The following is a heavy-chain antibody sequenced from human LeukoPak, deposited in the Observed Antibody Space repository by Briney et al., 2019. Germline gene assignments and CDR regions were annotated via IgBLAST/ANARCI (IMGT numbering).Heavy chain of an antibody. CDR2: INPSGGST. V-gene: IGHV1-46*01. CDR1: GYTFTSYY. CDR3: ARTGADYGDYDYYYYYGMDV. Sequence: GASVKVSCKASGYTFTSYYMHWVRQAPGQGLEWMGIINPSGGSTSYAQKFQGRVTMTRDTSTSTVYMELSSLRSEDTAVYYCARTGADYGDYDYYYYYGMDVWGQGTTVTVSS. J-gene: IGHJ6*02. D-gene: IGHD4-17*01.